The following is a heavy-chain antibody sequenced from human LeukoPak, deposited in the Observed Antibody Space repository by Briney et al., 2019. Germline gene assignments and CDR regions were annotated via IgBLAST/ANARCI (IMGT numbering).Heavy chain of an antibody. D-gene: IGHD6-13*01. CDR1: GGSFSSYV. CDR2: IIPLLGVS. CDR3: ARDPRAAAGTNYYYYYYMDV. J-gene: IGHJ6*03. V-gene: IGHV1-69*04. Sequence: SVKVSCKASGGSFSSYVITWVRQAPGQGLEWMGRIIPLLGVSNFAQKFQGRVTITADGSTSTAYMELSSLRSEDTAVYYCARDPRAAAGTNYYYYYYMDVWGKGTTVTVSS.